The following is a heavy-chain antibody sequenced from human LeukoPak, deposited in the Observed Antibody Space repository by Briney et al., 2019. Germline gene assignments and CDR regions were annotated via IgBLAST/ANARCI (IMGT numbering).Heavy chain of an antibody. Sequence: SETLSLTCAVSGYSISSGYSWACIRLPPGKGLEWIGDVYHSGTTYYNPSLKSRVTISLDTSKNQFSLKLSSVTAADTAVYYCTTEGSGWRGIDYWGQGTLVTVSS. V-gene: IGHV4-38-2*02. J-gene: IGHJ4*02. CDR2: VYHSGTT. CDR1: GYSISSGYS. CDR3: TTEGSGWRGIDY. D-gene: IGHD6-19*01.